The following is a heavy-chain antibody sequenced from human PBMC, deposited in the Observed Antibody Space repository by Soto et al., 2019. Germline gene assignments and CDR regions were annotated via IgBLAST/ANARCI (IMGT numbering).Heavy chain of an antibody. V-gene: IGHV3-48*03. CDR1: GFTFSSYE. CDR3: GRETLTLFGGVRGTVYYGMDV. J-gene: IGHJ6*02. Sequence: EVQLEESGGGLVQPGGSLRLSCAASGFTFSSYEMNWVRQVPGKGLQWVSYNGTSETIIYYADSVKGPFTLSRDNAKNSLSLHMNPLRADDTAMYYCGRETLTLFGGVRGTVYYGMDVGGPGTAVTVSS. CDR2: NGTSETII. D-gene: IGHD3-3*01.